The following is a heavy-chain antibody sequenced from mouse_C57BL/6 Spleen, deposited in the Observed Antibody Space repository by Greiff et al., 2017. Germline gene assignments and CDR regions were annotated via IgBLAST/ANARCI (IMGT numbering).Heavy chain of an antibody. Sequence: EVHLVESGGGLVKPGGSLKLSCAASGFTFSDYGMHWVRQAPEKGLEWVAYISSGSSTIYYADTVKGRFTISRDNAKNTLFLQMTSLRSGDTAMYYGASGYYGSSWKYAMDYWGQGTSVTVSS. CDR3: ASGYYGSSWKYAMDY. D-gene: IGHD1-1*01. V-gene: IGHV5-17*01. CDR2: ISSGSSTI. J-gene: IGHJ4*01. CDR1: GFTFSDYG.